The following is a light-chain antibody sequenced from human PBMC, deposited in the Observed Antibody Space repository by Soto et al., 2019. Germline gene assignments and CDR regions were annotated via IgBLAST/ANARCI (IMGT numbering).Light chain of an antibody. J-gene: IGKJ2*01. CDR1: QDISNY. CDR3: QQYEKPPYT. V-gene: IGKV1-33*01. Sequence: DIQMTQSPSSLSTSVGDRVTITCQASQDISNYLNWFQQKPGKAPQVLISEASYLQTGVPSRFSGSNSGANFTITISSLQPEDIATYYCQQYEKPPYTFGQGTKLEI. CDR2: EAS.